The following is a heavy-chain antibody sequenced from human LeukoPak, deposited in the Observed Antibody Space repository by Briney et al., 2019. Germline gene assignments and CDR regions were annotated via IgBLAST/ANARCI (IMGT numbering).Heavy chain of an antibody. CDR3: ARTYYDILTGYYFDP. Sequence: SETLSLTCAVSGGSISSGGSSWSWIRQPPGKGLEWIGYIYHSGSTYYNPSLKSRVTLSLDRSRNQFSLKLSSVTAADTAVYYCARTYYDILTGYYFDPWGQGTLVTVSS. D-gene: IGHD3-9*01. V-gene: IGHV4-30-2*01. CDR1: GGSISSGGSS. CDR2: IYHSGST. J-gene: IGHJ5*02.